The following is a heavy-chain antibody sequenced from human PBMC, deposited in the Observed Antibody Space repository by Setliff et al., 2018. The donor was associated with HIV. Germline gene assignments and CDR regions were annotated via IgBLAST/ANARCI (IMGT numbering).Heavy chain of an antibody. CDR3: ARAQWVIPGAMRGSDALDT. D-gene: IGHD2-2*01. J-gene: IGHJ3*02. CDR1: GFSFRSYG. CDR2: IWFDASYK. V-gene: IGHV3-33*03. Sequence: PGGSLRLSCAASGFSFRSYGMHWVRQAPGKGLEWVAVIWFDASYKYHADSVEGRFTISRDNSKNTLYLQMNNLSADDTAVYYCARAQWVIPGAMRGSDALDTWGQGTTVTVSS.